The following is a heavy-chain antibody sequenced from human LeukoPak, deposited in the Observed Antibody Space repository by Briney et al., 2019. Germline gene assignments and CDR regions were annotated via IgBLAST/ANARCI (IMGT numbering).Heavy chain of an antibody. Sequence: PSETLSLTCAVYGGSFSGYYWSWIRQPPGKGLEWIGEINHSGSTNYNPSLKSRVTISVDTSKNQFSLKLSSVTAAGTAVYYCARGENFDYWGQGTLVTVSS. V-gene: IGHV4-34*01. CDR3: ARGENFDY. CDR1: GGSFSGYY. CDR2: INHSGST. J-gene: IGHJ4*02.